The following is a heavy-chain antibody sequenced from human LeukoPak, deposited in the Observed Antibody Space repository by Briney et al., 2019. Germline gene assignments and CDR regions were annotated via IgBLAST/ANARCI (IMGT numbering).Heavy chain of an antibody. Sequence: GGSLRLSCAASGFTFSSYAMHWVRQAPGKGLEWVAVISYDGSNKYYADSVKGRFTISRDNSKNTLYLQMNRLRAEDTAVYYCARDSPPYDFWSGYYVGGWFDPWGQGTLVSVSP. CDR2: ISYDGSNK. CDR3: ARDSPPYDFWSGYYVGGWFDP. J-gene: IGHJ5*02. V-gene: IGHV3-30-3*01. CDR1: GFTFSSYA. D-gene: IGHD3-3*01.